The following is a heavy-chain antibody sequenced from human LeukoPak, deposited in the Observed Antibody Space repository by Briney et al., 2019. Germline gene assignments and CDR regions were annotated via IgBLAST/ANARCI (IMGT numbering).Heavy chain of an antibody. D-gene: IGHD1-7*01. J-gene: IGHJ3*02. CDR1: GGSISSYY. CDR2: IYTSGST. Sequence: SETLSLTCTVSGGSISSYYWSWIRQPAGKGLEWIGRIYTSGSTNYDPSLKSRVTMSVDTSKNQFSLKLSSVTAADTAVYYCASNIITGTVSDAFDIWGQGTMVTVSS. CDR3: ASNIITGTVSDAFDI. V-gene: IGHV4-4*07.